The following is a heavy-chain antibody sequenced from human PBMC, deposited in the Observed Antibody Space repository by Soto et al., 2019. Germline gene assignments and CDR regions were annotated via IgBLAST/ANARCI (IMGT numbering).Heavy chain of an antibody. CDR3: ARHGVLWFGDPNWFDP. Sequence: PSETLSLTCTVSGGSISSSSYYWGWIRQPPGKGLEWIGSIYYSGSTYYNPSLKSRVTISVDTSKNQFSLKLSSVTAADTAVYYFARHGVLWFGDPNWFDPWGQGTLVTVSS. D-gene: IGHD3-10*01. J-gene: IGHJ5*02. CDR1: GGSISSSSYY. CDR2: IYYSGST. V-gene: IGHV4-39*01.